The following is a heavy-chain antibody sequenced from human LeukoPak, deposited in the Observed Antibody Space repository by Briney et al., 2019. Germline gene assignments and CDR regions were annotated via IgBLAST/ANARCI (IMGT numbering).Heavy chain of an antibody. V-gene: IGHV1-69*13. D-gene: IGHD2-2*01. Sequence: ASVKVSCKASGYTFTSYYMHWVRQAPGQGLEWMGGIIPIFGTANYAQKFQGRVTITADESTSTAYMELSSLRSEDTAVYYCASPSYCSSTSCPNPYYYYGMDVWGQGTTVTVSS. J-gene: IGHJ6*02. CDR1: GYTFTSYY. CDR3: ASPSYCSSTSCPNPYYYYGMDV. CDR2: IIPIFGTA.